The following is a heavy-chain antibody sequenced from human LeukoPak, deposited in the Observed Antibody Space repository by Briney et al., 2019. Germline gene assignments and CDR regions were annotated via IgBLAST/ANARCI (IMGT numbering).Heavy chain of an antibody. CDR3: AKDITRYFDWLSVDY. J-gene: IGHJ4*02. Sequence: SLRRSCAASGFTFDDYAMHWVRQAPGKGLEWVSGISWNSGSIGYADSVKGRFTISRDNAKNSLYLQMNSLRAEDTALYYCAKDITRYFDWLSVDYWGQGTLVTVSS. V-gene: IGHV3-9*01. D-gene: IGHD3-9*01. CDR2: ISWNSGSI. CDR1: GFTFDDYA.